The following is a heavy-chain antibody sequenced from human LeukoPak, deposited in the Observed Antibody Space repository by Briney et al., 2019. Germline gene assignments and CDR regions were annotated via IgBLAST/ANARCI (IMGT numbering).Heavy chain of an antibody. Sequence: PSETLSLTCTVSGGSISSSSYYWSWIRQPPGKGLEWIGEINHSGSTNYNPSLKSRVTISVDTSKSQFSLNLTSVTAADTAVYYCASRQVSGRSYYFDFWGQGTLVTVSS. V-gene: IGHV4-39*07. CDR2: INHSGST. D-gene: IGHD1-26*01. J-gene: IGHJ4*02. CDR1: GGSISSSSYY. CDR3: ASRQVSGRSYYFDF.